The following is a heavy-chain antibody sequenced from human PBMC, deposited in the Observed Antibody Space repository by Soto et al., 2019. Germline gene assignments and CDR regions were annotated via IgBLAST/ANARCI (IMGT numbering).Heavy chain of an antibody. V-gene: IGHV2-5*02. CDR2: SYWDDGK. Sequence: SGPTLVNPTQTLTLTCTFSGFSLSTGGGGVGGIRQPPGKARGWLALSYWDDGKGYSPSLKSRLTVAKGTSKNQVLLTLTNMDPVDTATYYCAPRLSYCSGGSCYSGLDYCGQ. CDR1: GFSLSTGGGG. D-gene: IGHD2-15*01. CDR3: APRLSYCSGGSCYSGLDY. J-gene: IGHJ4*02.